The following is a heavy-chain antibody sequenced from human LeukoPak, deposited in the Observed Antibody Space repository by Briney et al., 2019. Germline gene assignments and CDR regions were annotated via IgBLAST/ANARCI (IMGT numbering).Heavy chain of an antibody. J-gene: IGHJ5*02. Sequence: PSETLSLTCTVSGGSISSSSYYWGWIRQPPGKGLEWIGSIYYSGSTNYNPSLKSRVTISVNTSKNQFSLKLSSVPAADTAVYYCARLERYSLRFLEWLPRFDPWGQGTLVTVSS. D-gene: IGHD3-3*01. CDR2: IYYSGST. CDR1: GGSISSSSYY. V-gene: IGHV4-39*07. CDR3: ARLERYSLRFLEWLPRFDP.